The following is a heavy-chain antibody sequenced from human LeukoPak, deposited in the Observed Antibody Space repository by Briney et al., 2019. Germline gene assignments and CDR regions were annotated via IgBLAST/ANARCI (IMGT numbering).Heavy chain of an antibody. D-gene: IGHD3-10*01. CDR3: ARDLRVLDY. CDR2: TYYCGDA. V-gene: IGHV4-59*01. Sequence: PSETLSLTCNVSGGSINSYYWTWLRQPPGKGLEWIGFTYYCGDASYNPSLKSRVTNSVDSSKKQFSLKLTSVTAADTAVYYCARDLRVLDYWGQGTLVSVSS. CDR1: GGSINSYY. J-gene: IGHJ4*02.